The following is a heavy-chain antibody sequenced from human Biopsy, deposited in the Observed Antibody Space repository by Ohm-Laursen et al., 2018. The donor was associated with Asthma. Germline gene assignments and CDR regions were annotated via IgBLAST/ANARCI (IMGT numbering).Heavy chain of an antibody. D-gene: IGHD3-3*02. CDR1: GFTFGGYA. J-gene: IGHJ1*01. Sequence: SLRLSCAASGFTFGGYAMSWARQVPGKGLEWVANIKHDGSEKNHADSLKGRFTISRDNAKNSLYLQMNSLRAEDTAVYYCARTFHFWSPYHAEHYQLWGQGTLVTVSS. V-gene: IGHV3-7*01. CDR3: ARTFHFWSPYHAEHYQL. CDR2: IKHDGSEK.